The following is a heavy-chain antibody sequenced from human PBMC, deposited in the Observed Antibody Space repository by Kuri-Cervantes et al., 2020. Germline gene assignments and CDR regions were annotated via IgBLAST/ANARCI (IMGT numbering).Heavy chain of an antibody. V-gene: IGHV3-21*04. J-gene: IGHJ4*02. CDR3: AKGLNGYNVGPNDY. Sequence: GESLKISCAASGFTFSSYSMNWVRQAPGKGLEWVSSISSSSSYIYYADSVKGRFTISRDNAKNSLYLQMNSLRIEDTAFYYCAKGLNGYNVGPNDYWGQGTLVTVSS. CDR1: GFTFSSYS. CDR2: ISSSSSYI. D-gene: IGHD5-24*01.